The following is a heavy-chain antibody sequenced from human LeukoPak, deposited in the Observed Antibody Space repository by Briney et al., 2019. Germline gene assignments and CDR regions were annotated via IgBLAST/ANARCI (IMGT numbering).Heavy chain of an antibody. CDR2: IYSGGST. CDR1: GFTVSSNY. D-gene: IGHD2-2*01. Sequence: GGSLRLSCAASGFTVSSNYMSWVRRAPGKGLEWVSVIYSGGSTYYADSVKGRFTISRDNSKNTLYLQMNSLRAEDTAVYYCAKIRDCSSTNCYDFDYWGQGTLVTVSS. CDR3: AKIRDCSSTNCYDFDY. J-gene: IGHJ4*02. V-gene: IGHV3-53*01.